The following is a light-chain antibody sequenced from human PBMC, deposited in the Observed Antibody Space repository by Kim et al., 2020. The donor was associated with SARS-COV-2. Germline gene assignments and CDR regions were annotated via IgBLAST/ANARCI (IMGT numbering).Light chain of an antibody. J-gene: IGKJ2*01. Sequence: DIQMTQSPSTLSASVGDRVTITCRASQTISTWLAWYQQKPGKAPNLLIYLASTLESGVPSRFIGSGSGTEFTLTIDSLQPDDFATYYCQHYSRFPYTFGQGTKVDIK. CDR1: QTISTW. V-gene: IGKV1-5*03. CDR3: QHYSRFPYT. CDR2: LAS.